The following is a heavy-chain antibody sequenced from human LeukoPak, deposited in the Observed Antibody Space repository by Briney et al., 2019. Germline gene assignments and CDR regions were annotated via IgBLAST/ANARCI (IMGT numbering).Heavy chain of an antibody. V-gene: IGHV4-4*02. D-gene: IGHD4-17*01. CDR1: GGSISSSNW. CDR3: ARDPDDYGDYGTFDY. Sequence: PSGTLSLTCAVSGGSISSSNWWSWVRQPPGKGLEWIGEIYHSGSTNYNPSLKSRVTISVDKSKNQFSLKLSSVTAADTAVYYCARDPDDYGDYGTFDYWGQGTLVTVSS. J-gene: IGHJ4*02. CDR2: IYHSGST.